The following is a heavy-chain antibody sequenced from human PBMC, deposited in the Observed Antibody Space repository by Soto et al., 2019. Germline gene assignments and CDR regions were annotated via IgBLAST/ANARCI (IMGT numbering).Heavy chain of an antibody. CDR1: GYTFTSYG. Sequence: ASVKVSCKASGYTFTSYGISWVRQAPGQGLEWMGWISAYNGNTNYAQKLQGRVTMTTDTSTSTAYMELRSLRSDDTAVYYCARIGEQLAPRGWYYYGMDVWGQGTTVTVSS. CDR3: ARIGEQLAPRGWYYYGMDV. V-gene: IGHV1-18*01. D-gene: IGHD6-6*01. J-gene: IGHJ6*02. CDR2: ISAYNGNT.